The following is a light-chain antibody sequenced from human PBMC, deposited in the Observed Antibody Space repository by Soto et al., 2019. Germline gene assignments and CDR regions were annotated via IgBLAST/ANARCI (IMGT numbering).Light chain of an antibody. J-gene: IGKJ4*01. Sequence: IQVTQSPSSLSASVGDRVTITCRASQGITSYLAWYQHKPGKAPKLLIYAASALQNGVSSRCSGSGYWTDFSPTISNLQTKDFATDDDQHHYCYPRTFGGGNTV. CDR2: AAS. V-gene: IGKV1-9*01. CDR1: QGITSY. CDR3: QHHYCYPRT.